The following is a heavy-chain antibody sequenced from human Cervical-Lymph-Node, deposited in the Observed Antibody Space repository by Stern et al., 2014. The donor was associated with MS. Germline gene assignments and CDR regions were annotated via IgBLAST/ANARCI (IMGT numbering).Heavy chain of an antibody. D-gene: IGHD6-19*01. Sequence: VQLVESGGGVVQPGRSLRISCAASGFTFSSYGMHWVRQAPGKGLEWVAVIWYDGSNEYYADSVKGRFTISRDNSKNTLNLQMNSLRAEDTAVYYCASETSGWSALNVWGQGTTVTVSS. J-gene: IGHJ6*02. V-gene: IGHV3-33*01. CDR2: IWYDGSNE. CDR1: GFTFSSYG. CDR3: ASETSGWSALNV.